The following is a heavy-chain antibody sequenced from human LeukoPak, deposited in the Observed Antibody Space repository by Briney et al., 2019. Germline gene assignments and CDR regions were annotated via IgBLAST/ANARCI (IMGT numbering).Heavy chain of an antibody. CDR1: GFTVSSNY. V-gene: IGHV3-53*01. Sequence: GGSLRLSCAASGFTVSSNYMSWVRQAPGKGLEWVSVIYSGGSTYYADSVKGRFTISRDNSKNTLYLQMNSLRAEDTAVYYCARVGGTRSYGSGSYNYWGQGTLVTVSS. D-gene: IGHD3-10*01. CDR3: ARVGGTRSYGSGSYNY. CDR2: IYSGGST. J-gene: IGHJ4*02.